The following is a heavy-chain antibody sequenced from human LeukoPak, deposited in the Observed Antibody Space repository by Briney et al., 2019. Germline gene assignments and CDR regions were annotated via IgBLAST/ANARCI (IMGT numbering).Heavy chain of an antibody. D-gene: IGHD2-15*01. J-gene: IGHJ6*03. CDR1: GFTFSNYA. CDR3: AKNGDRGAYCSGGSCYPYYYYYIDV. V-gene: IGHV3-23*01. Sequence: PGGSLRLSCAASGFTFSNYALTWVRQAPGKWLEWVSDINGSGGSTYYADSVKGRFTISRDNSKNTLYLQMNSLRAEDTAIYYCAKNGDRGAYCSGGSCYPYYYYYIDVWGKGTTVTISS. CDR2: INGSGGST.